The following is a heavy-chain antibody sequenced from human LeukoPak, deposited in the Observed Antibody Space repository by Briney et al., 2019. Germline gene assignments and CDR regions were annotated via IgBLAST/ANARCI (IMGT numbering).Heavy chain of an antibody. Sequence: GGSLRLSCAASGFTFSSYEMNWVRQAPGKGLEWVSYISSSGSTIYYADSVKGRLTISRDNAKNSLYLQMNSLRAEDTAVYYCARFLVRSAAAGNADYCYYGMDVWGRGTTVTVSS. CDR2: ISSSGSTI. CDR3: ARFLVRSAAAGNADYCYYGMDV. D-gene: IGHD6-13*01. V-gene: IGHV3-48*03. CDR1: GFTFSSYE. J-gene: IGHJ6*02.